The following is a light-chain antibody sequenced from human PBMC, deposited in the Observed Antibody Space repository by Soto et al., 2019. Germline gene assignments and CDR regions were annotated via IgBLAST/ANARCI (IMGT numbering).Light chain of an antibody. CDR3: QQSYSTPHT. CDR2: AAS. CDR1: QSIARY. V-gene: IGKV1-39*01. J-gene: IGKJ2*01. Sequence: DIQMTQSPSSLSASVGDRVTITCRASQSIARYFHWYQQKPGKAPELLIRAASTLQSGVPSRFSDSGSGTDFTLTISSLQPEDFATYYCQQSYSTPHTFGQGTKLEI.